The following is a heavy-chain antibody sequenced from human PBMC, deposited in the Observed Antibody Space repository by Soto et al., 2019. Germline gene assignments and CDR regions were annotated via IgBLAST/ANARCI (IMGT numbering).Heavy chain of an antibody. CDR3: AKDLYYYDSSGYFPGY. D-gene: IGHD3-22*01. Sequence: PGGSLRLSCADSGFTFSSYGMHWVRQAPGKGLEWVVVISYDGSNKYYADSVKGRFTISRDNSKNTLYLQMNSLRAEDTAVYYCAKDLYYYDSSGYFPGYWGQGTLVTVSS. J-gene: IGHJ4*02. CDR1: GFTFSSYG. CDR2: ISYDGSNK. V-gene: IGHV3-30*18.